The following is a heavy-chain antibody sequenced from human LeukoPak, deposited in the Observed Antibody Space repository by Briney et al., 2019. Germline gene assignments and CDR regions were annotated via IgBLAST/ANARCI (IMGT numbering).Heavy chain of an antibody. CDR2: ISSSSSYI. J-gene: IGHJ6*02. V-gene: IGHV3-21*01. CDR1: GFTFSSYS. D-gene: IGHD3-10*01. Sequence: GGSLRLSCAASGFTFSSYSMNWVRQAPGKGLEWVSSISSSSSYIYYADSVKGRFTISRDNAKNSLYLQMNSLRAEDTAVYYCARDSGSLLWFGEAVGNYGMDVWGQGTTVTVSS. CDR3: ARDSGSLLWFGEAVGNYGMDV.